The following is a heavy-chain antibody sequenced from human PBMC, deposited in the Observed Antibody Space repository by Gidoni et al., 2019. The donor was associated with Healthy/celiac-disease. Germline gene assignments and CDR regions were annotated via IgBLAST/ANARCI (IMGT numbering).Heavy chain of an antibody. CDR2: IYYSGST. CDR3: ARHLLLWFGVEKRPNWFDP. J-gene: IGHJ5*02. Sequence: IYYSGSTYYNPSLKSRVTISVDTSKNQFSLKLSSVTAADTAVYYCARHLLLWFGVEKRPNWFDPWGQGTLDTVSS. V-gene: IGHV4-39*01. D-gene: IGHD3-10*01.